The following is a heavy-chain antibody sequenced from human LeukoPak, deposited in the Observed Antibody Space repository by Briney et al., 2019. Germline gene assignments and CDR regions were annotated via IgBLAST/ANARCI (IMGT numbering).Heavy chain of an antibody. Sequence: SETLSLTCTVSGGSISGGSYYWSWIRQPAGKGLEWIGRIYTSGSTNYNPSLKSRVTISVDTSKNQFSLKLSSVTAADTAVYYCARTPGASSYNCSGGSCYSGRYYYYYMDVWGKGTTVTVSS. J-gene: IGHJ6*03. CDR3: ARTPGASSYNCSGGSCYSGRYYYYYMDV. V-gene: IGHV4-61*02. D-gene: IGHD2-15*01. CDR1: GGSISGGSYY. CDR2: IYTSGST.